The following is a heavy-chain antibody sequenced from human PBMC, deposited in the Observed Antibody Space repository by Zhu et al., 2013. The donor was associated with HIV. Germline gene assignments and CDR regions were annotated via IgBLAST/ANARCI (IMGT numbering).Heavy chain of an antibody. CDR2: IYYSGST. Sequence: QVQLQESGPGLVKPSETLSLTCTVSGGSISSSSYYWGWIRQPPGKGLEWIGSIYYSGSTYYNPSLKSRVTISVDTSKNQFSLKLSSVTAADTAVYYCARGSLGSSGHLGPFNAFDIWGQGTMVTVSS. CDR3: ARGSLGSSGHLGPFNAFDI. J-gene: IGHJ3*02. V-gene: IGHV4-39*07. D-gene: IGHD3-22*01. CDR1: GGSISSSSYY.